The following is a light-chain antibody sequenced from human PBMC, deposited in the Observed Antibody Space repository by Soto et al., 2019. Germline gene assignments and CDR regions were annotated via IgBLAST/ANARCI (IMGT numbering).Light chain of an antibody. CDR3: ATWDSSLGSVV. CDR1: SYNIGGNY. CDR2: GNN. J-gene: IGLJ3*02. V-gene: IGLV1-51*01. Sequence: QSVLTQPLSVSAAPGQKVTISCSGSSYNIGGNYVSWYVQLPGTAPKFLIYGNNKRPSGIPDRFSGSKSGTSATLGITGLQTEDEADYYCATWDSSLGSVVFGGGTKVTVL.